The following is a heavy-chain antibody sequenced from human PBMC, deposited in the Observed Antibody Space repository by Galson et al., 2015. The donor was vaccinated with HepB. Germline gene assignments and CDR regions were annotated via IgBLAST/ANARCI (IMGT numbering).Heavy chain of an antibody. CDR2: IWHDGSNK. J-gene: IGHJ4*02. CDR1: GFTFSSYG. CDR3: ARGLQSGSYILWGDYFDY. V-gene: IGHV3-33*01. Sequence: SVKLSCEASGFTFSSYGMHWVRQAPGKGLEWVAVIWHDGSNKYYAESVKGRFTISRDNSKNTLYLQMNSLRAEDTAVYYCARGLQSGSYILWGDYFDYWGQGTLVTVSS. D-gene: IGHD1-26*01.